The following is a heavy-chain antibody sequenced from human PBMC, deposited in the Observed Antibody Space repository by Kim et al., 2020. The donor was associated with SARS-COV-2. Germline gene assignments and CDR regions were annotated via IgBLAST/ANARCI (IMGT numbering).Heavy chain of an antibody. J-gene: IGHJ5*02. Sequence: GGSLRLSCAASGFTFSSYGMHWVRQAPGKGLEWVAVISYDGSNKYYADSVKGRFTISRDNSKNTLYLQMNSLRAEDTAVYYCAKDEGPLRGFDPWGQGTLVTVSS. CDR2: ISYDGSNK. V-gene: IGHV3-30*18. D-gene: IGHD3-10*01. CDR1: GFTFSSYG. CDR3: AKDEGPLRGFDP.